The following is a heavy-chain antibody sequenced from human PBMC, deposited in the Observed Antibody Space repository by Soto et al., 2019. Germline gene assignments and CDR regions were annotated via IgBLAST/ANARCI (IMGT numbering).Heavy chain of an antibody. J-gene: IGHJ5*02. CDR3: ARESEGGDLHDWFDP. Sequence: QVQLRESGPGLVKPSETLSLTCSVSGDSIGTYYWSWVRQPPGKGLAWIGFVHYSGSTQYNPSLKGRVTMSMDTSKNQLSLKLRYVTAADTAVYYCARESEGGDLHDWFDPWGQGTLVTVSS. CDR2: VHYSGST. D-gene: IGHD3-16*01. CDR1: GDSIGTYY. V-gene: IGHV4-59*01.